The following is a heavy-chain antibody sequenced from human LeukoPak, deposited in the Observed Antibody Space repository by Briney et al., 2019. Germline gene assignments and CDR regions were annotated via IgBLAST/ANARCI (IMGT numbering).Heavy chain of an antibody. CDR2: IYYSGST. CDR1: GESLSGFY. D-gene: IGHD2-21*01. CDR3: ARGVVIAPQTFDY. J-gene: IGHJ4*02. Sequence: SETLSLTCTVSGESLSGFYWTWIRQPPGKGLEWIGYIYYSGSTNYNPSLKSQVTISVDTSKNQFSLNLSSETAADTAVYYCARGVVIAPQTFDYWGQGTLVTVSS. V-gene: IGHV4-59*01.